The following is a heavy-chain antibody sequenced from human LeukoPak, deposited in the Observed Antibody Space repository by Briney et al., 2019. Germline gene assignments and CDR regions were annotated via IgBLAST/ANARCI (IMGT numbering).Heavy chain of an antibody. J-gene: IGHJ4*02. D-gene: IGHD3-22*01. Sequence: SETLSLTCTVSGGSISSSSYYWGWIRQPPGKGLEWIGSVYYSGSTYYNPSLKSLVTISVDTSKNQFSLKLSSVTAADTAVYYCALSGYYSNTVDYWGQGTLVTVSS. CDR3: ALSGYYSNTVDY. CDR1: GGSISSSSYY. CDR2: VYYSGST. V-gene: IGHV4-39*07.